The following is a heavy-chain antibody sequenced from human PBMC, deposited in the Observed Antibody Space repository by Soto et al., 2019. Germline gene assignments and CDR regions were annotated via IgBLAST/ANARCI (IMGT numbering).Heavy chain of an antibody. J-gene: IGHJ4*02. Sequence: LSLTCTVSGGSISSGGYYWSWIRRHPGKGLEWIGYIYYSGSTYYNPSLKSRVTISVDTSKNQFSLKLSSVTAADTAVYYCASFRLGVVVPAAQGLIWGQGTLVTVSS. CDR2: IYYSGST. CDR1: GGSISSGGYY. D-gene: IGHD2-2*01. CDR3: ASFRLGVVVPAAQGLI. V-gene: IGHV4-31*03.